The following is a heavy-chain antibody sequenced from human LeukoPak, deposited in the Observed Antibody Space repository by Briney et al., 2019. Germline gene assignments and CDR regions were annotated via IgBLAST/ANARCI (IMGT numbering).Heavy chain of an antibody. CDR1: GYTSTTYY. Sequence: ASVKVSCKASGYTSTTYYMHWVRQAPGQGLEWMGLINPTGSGTNYAQKFRGRVTMTRDTSTTTVYMELSSLRSEDTAVYYCAREESGGYFDYWGQGTLVTVSS. J-gene: IGHJ4*02. D-gene: IGHD2-8*02. V-gene: IGHV1-46*01. CDR2: INPTGSGT. CDR3: AREESGGYFDY.